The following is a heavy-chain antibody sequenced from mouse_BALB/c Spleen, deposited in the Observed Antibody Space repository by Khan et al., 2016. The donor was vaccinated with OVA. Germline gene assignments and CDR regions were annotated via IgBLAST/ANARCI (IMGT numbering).Heavy chain of an antibody. CDR1: GYTFTNYG. CDR3: ASGGYWYFDV. J-gene: IGHJ1*01. V-gene: IGHV9-3-1*01. D-gene: IGHD1-1*02. CDR2: INTYTGEP. Sequence: QVRLQQSGPELKKPGETVKISCKASGYTFTNYGMNWVKQAPGKGLKWMGWINTYTGEPTYADDFKGRSAFSLETSASTAYLQINNLKNEDTATYFCASGGYWYFDVWGAGTTVTVSS.